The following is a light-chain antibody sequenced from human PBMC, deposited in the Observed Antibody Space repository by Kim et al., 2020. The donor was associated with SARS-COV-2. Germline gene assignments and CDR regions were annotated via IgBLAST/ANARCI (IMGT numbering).Light chain of an antibody. J-gene: IGLJ7*01. V-gene: IGLV2-23*02. CDR3: CSYAGSSTAV. CDR2: EVS. Sequence: GHSITSSGTGPGSDVESYNLVPWYPQHPGKAPKLMIYEVSKRPSGVSNRFSGSRTGNTASLTICGLHAEDEADYYCCSYAGSSTAVFGGGTQLTVL. CDR1: GSDVESYNL.